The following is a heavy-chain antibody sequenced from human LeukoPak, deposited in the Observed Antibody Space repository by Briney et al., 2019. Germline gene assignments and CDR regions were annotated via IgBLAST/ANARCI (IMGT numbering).Heavy chain of an antibody. D-gene: IGHD3-3*01. Sequence: KPSETLSLTCAVYGGSFSGYYWGWIRQPPGKGLEWIGEINHSGSTNYNPSLKSRVTISVDTSKNQFSLKLSSVTAADTAVYYCARGLPPYDFWSGYYRMHFDYWGQGTLVTVSS. CDR1: GGSFSGYY. CDR3: ARGLPPYDFWSGYYRMHFDY. V-gene: IGHV4-34*01. CDR2: INHSGST. J-gene: IGHJ4*02.